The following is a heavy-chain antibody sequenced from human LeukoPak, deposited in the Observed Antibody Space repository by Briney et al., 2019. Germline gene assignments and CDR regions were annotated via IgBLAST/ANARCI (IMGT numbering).Heavy chain of an antibody. CDR2: ISGSGGST. J-gene: IGHJ6*03. CDR3: AKLGHVVPAAIDYYYMDV. Sequence: PGGSLRLSCAASGFTFSSYAMSWVRQAPGKGLEWVSAISGSGGSTYYADSVKGRFTISRDNSKNTLYLQMNSLRAGDTAVYYCAKLGHVVPAAIDYYYMDVWGKGTTVTVSS. CDR1: GFTFSSYA. D-gene: IGHD2-2*01. V-gene: IGHV3-23*01.